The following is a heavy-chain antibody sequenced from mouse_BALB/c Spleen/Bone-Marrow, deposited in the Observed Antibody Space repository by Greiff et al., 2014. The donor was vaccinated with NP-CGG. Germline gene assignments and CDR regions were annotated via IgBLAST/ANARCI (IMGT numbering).Heavy chain of an antibody. V-gene: IGHV14-3*02. J-gene: IGHJ1*01. CDR3: ARGGSSYGWYFDV. Sequence: VQLQQSGAELVKPGASVKSSCTASGFNIKDTYMHWVKQRPEQGLEWIGRIDPANGNTKYDPKFQGKATITADTSSNTAYLQLSSLTSEDTAVYYCARGGSSYGWYFDVWGAGTTVTVSS. D-gene: IGHD1-1*01. CDR2: IDPANGNT. CDR1: GFNIKDTY.